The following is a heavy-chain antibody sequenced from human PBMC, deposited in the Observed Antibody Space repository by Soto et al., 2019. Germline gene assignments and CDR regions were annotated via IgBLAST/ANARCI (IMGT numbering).Heavy chain of an antibody. V-gene: IGHV3-23*01. CDR3: AILSAGLLWFGELANTDQFDY. D-gene: IGHD3-10*01. J-gene: IGHJ4*02. Sequence: GGSLRLSCAASGFTFSSYAMSWVRQAPGKGLEWVSAISGSGGSTYYADSVKGRFTISRDNSKNTLYLQMNSLRAEDTAVYYCAILSAGLLWFGELANTDQFDYWGQGTLVTVSS. CDR1: GFTFSSYA. CDR2: ISGSGGST.